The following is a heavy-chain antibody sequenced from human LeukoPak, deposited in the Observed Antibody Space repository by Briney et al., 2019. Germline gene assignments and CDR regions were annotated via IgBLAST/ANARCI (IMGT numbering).Heavy chain of an antibody. CDR2: IYYSGST. CDR1: GGSISSHY. J-gene: IGHJ4*02. Sequence: PSETLSLTCAVSGGSISSHYCSWIRQPPGKGLEWLGYIYYSGSTNYNPSLKSRVTISVDTSKNQFSLKLSSVTAADTAVYYCARDKRRGSSKYYFDYWGQGTLVTVSS. CDR3: ARDKRRGSSKYYFDY. V-gene: IGHV4-59*11. D-gene: IGHD1-26*01.